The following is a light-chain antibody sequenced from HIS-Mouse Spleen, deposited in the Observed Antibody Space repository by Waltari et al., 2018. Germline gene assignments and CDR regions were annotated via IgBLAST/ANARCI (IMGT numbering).Light chain of an antibody. V-gene: IGLV2-14*03. CDR3: SSYTSSSTEV. CDR1: SSDVGGYTV. CDR2: DIS. J-gene: IGLJ2*01. Sequence: QSALTQPASVSGSPGQSIPIPCTGTSSDVGGYTVVPRYQQHPGKAPKLMIYDISNRPSGVSNRFSGSKSGNTASLTISGLQAEDEADYYCSSYTSSSTEVFGGGTKLTVL.